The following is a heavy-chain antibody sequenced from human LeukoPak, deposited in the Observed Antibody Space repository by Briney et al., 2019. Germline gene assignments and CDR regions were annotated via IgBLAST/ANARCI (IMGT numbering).Heavy chain of an antibody. D-gene: IGHD3-10*01. Sequence: ASVKVSCKASGYTFVAYFMHWVRQAPGQGLEWMGWINPNNGDTDSAQKFKGRVTMTRDTSISTVYLELTRLTSDDTAVYFCARDGALWVGDFTFYFDSWGQGSLVTVSS. J-gene: IGHJ4*02. CDR1: GYTFVAYF. CDR2: INPNNGDT. CDR3: ARDGALWVGDFTFYFDS. V-gene: IGHV1-2*02.